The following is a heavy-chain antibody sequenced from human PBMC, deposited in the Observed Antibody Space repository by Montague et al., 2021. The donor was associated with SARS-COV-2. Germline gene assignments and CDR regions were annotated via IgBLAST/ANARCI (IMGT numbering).Heavy chain of an antibody. V-gene: IGHV4-39*01. D-gene: IGHD3-16*02. CDR1: GASISSSENS. CDR2: IFYSGTT. Sequence: SXTLSLTCTVSGASISSSENSWGWIRQSPGKGLEWFGSIFYSGTTYFNPSLRSRIAISVDTSKNQFSLKLTSVTAADTAVYYCARHVTFAGVVVALDYWGQGHLVSVSS. J-gene: IGHJ4*02. CDR3: ARHVTFAGVVVALDY.